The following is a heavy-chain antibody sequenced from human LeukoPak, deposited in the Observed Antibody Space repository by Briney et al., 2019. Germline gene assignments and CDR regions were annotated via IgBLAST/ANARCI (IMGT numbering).Heavy chain of an antibody. V-gene: IGHV1-18*01. CDR2: ISAYNGNT. CDR1: GYTFTSYG. J-gene: IGHJ6*03. Sequence: ASVKVSCKASGYTFTSYGISWVRQAPGQGLEWMGWISAYNGNTNYAQKLQGRVTMTTDTSTSTAYMEPRSLRSDDTAVYYCARSGYCSSTSCYAYYYMDVWGKGTTVTVSS. D-gene: IGHD2-2*01. CDR3: ARSGYCSSTSCYAYYYMDV.